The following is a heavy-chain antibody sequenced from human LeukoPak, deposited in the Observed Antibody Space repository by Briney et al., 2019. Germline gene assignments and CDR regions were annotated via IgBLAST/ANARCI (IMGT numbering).Heavy chain of an antibody. J-gene: IGHJ3*02. Sequence: ASVKVSCKASGYIFTSYAMNWVRQAPGQGLEWMGWINTNTGNPTYAQGFTGRFVFSLDTSVSTAYLQISSLKAEDTAVYYCARYDYRSGSNDAFDIWGQGTMVTVSS. D-gene: IGHD3-22*01. CDR1: GYIFTSYA. V-gene: IGHV7-4-1*02. CDR2: INTNTGNP. CDR3: ARYDYRSGSNDAFDI.